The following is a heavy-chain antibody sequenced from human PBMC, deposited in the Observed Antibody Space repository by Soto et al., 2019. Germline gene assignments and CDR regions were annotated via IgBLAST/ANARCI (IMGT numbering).Heavy chain of an antibody. J-gene: IGHJ6*02. Sequence: PGGSLRLSCAASGFTFSTFAMGWVRQAPGRGLEWLSLIRADSERTYYANSVEGRFTVSRDNSKNTLYLQMNSLRVEDTAVYYCAKDHNGEYVGGFEFRGQGTTVTVSS. CDR2: IRADSERT. V-gene: IGHV3-23*01. CDR3: AKDHNGEYVGGFEF. D-gene: IGHD2-15*01. CDR1: GFTFSTFA.